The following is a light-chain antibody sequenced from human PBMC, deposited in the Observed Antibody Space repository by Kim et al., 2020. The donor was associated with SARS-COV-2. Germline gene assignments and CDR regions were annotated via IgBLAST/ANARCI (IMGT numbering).Light chain of an antibody. J-gene: IGLJ1*01. CDR1: NANVGAGYD. CDR2: NG. Sequence: GQGVTISCTGRNANVGAGYDVHWYQQLPGTAPKGLFYNGNRPSGVPDRFSDSKSGPSASLAITGLQGEDEAEYFCQAFDGSLNNYVFGTGTKVTVL. CDR3: QAFDGSLNNYV. V-gene: IGLV1-40*01.